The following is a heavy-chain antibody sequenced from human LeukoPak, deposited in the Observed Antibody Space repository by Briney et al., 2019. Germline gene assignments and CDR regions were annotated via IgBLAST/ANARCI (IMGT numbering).Heavy chain of an antibody. J-gene: IGHJ5*02. CDR2: IYHSGST. CDR3: ARDKSSSWYNWFDP. Sequence: SETLSLTCAVSGGSISSGGYSWSWIRQPPGKGLEWIGYIYHSGSTYYNPSLKSRVTISVDRSKNQFSLKLSSVTAADTAVYYCARDKSSSWYNWFDPWGQGTLVTVSS. V-gene: IGHV4-30-2*01. CDR1: GGSISSGGYS. D-gene: IGHD6-13*01.